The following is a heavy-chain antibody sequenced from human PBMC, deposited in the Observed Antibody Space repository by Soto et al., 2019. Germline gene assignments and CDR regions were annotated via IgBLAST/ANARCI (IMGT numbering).Heavy chain of an antibody. J-gene: IGHJ4*02. CDR2: ISYSGST. Sequence: KPSETLSLTCTVSGGSMSSYYWTWLRQSPGRGLEWIGYISYSGSTYYNPSLKSRVTISADTSKNQFSLRMNSMIAADTAVYYCARADPGASVGYWGQGALVTVSS. V-gene: IGHV4-59*01. CDR1: GGSMSSYY. CDR3: ARADPGASVGY. D-gene: IGHD2-15*01.